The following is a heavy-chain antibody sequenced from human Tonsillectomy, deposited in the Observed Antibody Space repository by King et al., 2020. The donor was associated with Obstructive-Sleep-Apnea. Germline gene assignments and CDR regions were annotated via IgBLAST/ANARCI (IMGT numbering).Heavy chain of an antibody. CDR1: GFTFSSYW. J-gene: IGHJ5*02. CDR3: TRDNYGDDWFDP. CDR2: IKRDGSEK. D-gene: IGHD4-17*01. Sequence: VQLVESGGGLVQPGGSLTLSCAASGFTFSSYWMSWVRQAPGKGLEWVADIKRDGSEKKYVDSVKGRFTISRDNAKNLLYLQMNSLRAEGTAVYYCTRDNYGDDWFDPWGQGTLVTVSS. V-gene: IGHV3-7*01.